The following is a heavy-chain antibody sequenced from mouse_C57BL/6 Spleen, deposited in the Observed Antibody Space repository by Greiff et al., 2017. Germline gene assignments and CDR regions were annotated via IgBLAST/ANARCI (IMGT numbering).Heavy chain of an antibody. CDR2: IDPETGGT. D-gene: IGHD1-1*01. V-gene: IGHV1-15*01. Sequence: QVQLQQSGAELVRPGASVTLSCKASGYTFTDYEMHWVKQTPVHGLEWIGAIDPETGGTAYNQKFKGKAILTADKSSSTAYMELRSLTSVDSAVYDCTRSATVVPFDYWGQGTTLTVSS. J-gene: IGHJ2*01. CDR1: GYTFTDYE. CDR3: TRSATVVPFDY.